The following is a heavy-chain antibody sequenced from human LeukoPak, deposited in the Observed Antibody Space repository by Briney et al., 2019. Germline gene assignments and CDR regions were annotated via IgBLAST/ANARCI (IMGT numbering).Heavy chain of an antibody. V-gene: IGHV4-34*01. Sequence: KPSETLSLTCAVYGGSFSGYYWSWIRQPPGKGLEWIGEINHSGSTNYNPSLKSRVTISVDTSKNQFSLKLSSVTAADTAVYYCARGLRGSYDFWSGYSEPFDYWGQGTLVTVSS. CDR3: ARGLRGSYDFWSGYSEPFDY. CDR2: INHSGST. J-gene: IGHJ4*02. CDR1: GGSFSGYY. D-gene: IGHD3-3*01.